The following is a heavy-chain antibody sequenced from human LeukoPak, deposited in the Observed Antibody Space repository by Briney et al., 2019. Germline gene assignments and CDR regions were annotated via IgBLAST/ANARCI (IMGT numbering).Heavy chain of an antibody. CDR3: ARVTSSWAGFDY. V-gene: IGHV1-2*06. CDR1: GYTFTGYY. D-gene: IGHD6-13*01. CDR2: INPNSGGT. Sequence: GASVKVSCKASGYTFTGYYMHWVRQAPGQGLEWMGRINPNSGGTNYAQKFQGRVTMTRDTSISTAYMELSRLRSDDTAVYYCARVTSSWAGFDYWGQGTLVTVSS. J-gene: IGHJ4*02.